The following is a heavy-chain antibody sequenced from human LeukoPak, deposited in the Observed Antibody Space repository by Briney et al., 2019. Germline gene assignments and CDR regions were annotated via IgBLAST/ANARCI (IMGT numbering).Heavy chain of an antibody. CDR3: ARGSWLTGDPDFDY. J-gene: IGHJ4*02. CDR2: ISAYNADT. Sequence: ASVKVSCKTSGYTFTSYGISWVRQAPGQGLEWMGWISAYNADTNFAQKFQGRVTMTIDASTTTAYMELRSLRSDDTAVYYCARGSWLTGDPDFDYWGQGTLVTVSS. D-gene: IGHD7-27*01. V-gene: IGHV1-18*01. CDR1: GYTFTSYG.